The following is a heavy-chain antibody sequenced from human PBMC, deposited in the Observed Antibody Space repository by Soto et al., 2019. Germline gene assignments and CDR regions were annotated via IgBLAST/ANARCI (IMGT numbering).Heavy chain of an antibody. CDR3: ARDAAPTLNYPHGMDV. J-gene: IGHJ6*02. CDR2: TLYRSSKWYN. D-gene: IGHD1-7*01. V-gene: IGHV6-1*01. Sequence: SQTLPLTCDLSGDSVSTNIAAWSWIRQSPSRGLEWLGRTLYRSSKWYNEYAVSVKSRMTINPDTSKNQFSLQLNSVIPEDTAVYYCARDAAPTLNYPHGMDVWGQGTAVTVSS. CDR1: GDSVSTNIAA.